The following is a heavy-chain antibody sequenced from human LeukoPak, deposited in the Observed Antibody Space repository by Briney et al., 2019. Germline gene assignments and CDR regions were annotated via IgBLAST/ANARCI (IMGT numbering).Heavy chain of an antibody. CDR3: AKRKYYYGSGSYLPFDY. CDR2: ISYDGSNK. J-gene: IGHJ4*02. V-gene: IGHV3-30-3*02. D-gene: IGHD3-10*01. CDR1: GFTFSSYG. Sequence: GGSLRLSCAASGFTFSSYGMHWVRQAPGKGLECVAVISYDGSNKYYADSVKGRFTISRDNSKNTLYLQMNSLRAEDTAVYYCAKRKYYYGSGSYLPFDYWGQGTLVTVSS.